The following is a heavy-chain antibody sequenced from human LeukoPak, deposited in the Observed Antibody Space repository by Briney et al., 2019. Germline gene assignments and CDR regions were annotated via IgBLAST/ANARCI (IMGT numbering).Heavy chain of an antibody. D-gene: IGHD6-13*01. V-gene: IGHV3-48*01. CDR2: ISSSSSTI. Sequence: GSLRLSCAASGFTFSSYSMNWVRQAPGKGLEWVSYISSSSSTIYYADSVKGRFTISRDNAKNSLYLQMNSLRAEDTAVYYCARDVSSSWYSDYYYMDVWGKGTTVTVSS. J-gene: IGHJ6*03. CDR1: GFTFSSYS. CDR3: ARDVSSSWYSDYYYMDV.